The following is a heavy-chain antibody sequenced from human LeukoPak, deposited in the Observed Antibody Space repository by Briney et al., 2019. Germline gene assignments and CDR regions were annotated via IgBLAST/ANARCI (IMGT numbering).Heavy chain of an antibody. Sequence: PGGSLRLSCAASGFTFSTYGMNWVRQAPGKGLEWVAVIWYDGSNKYYADSVKGRFTISRDNSKDTLYLQMNSLRAEDTAMYYCASQMVAASSYWGQGTLVTVSS. J-gene: IGHJ4*02. CDR2: IWYDGSNK. V-gene: IGHV3-33*01. CDR1: GFTFSTYG. CDR3: ASQMVAASSY. D-gene: IGHD2-15*01.